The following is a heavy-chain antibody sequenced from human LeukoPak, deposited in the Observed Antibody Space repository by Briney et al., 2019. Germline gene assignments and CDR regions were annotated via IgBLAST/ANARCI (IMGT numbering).Heavy chain of an antibody. D-gene: IGHD3-22*01. V-gene: IGHV4-39*01. Sequence: SETLSLTCTVSGGSISSSRYYWGWIRQPPGKGLEWIGSIYYSGSTYYNPSLKSRVTISVDTSKNQFSLKLSSVTAADTAVYYCASLDQWFTPHFDYWGQGTLVTVSS. CDR2: IYYSGST. J-gene: IGHJ4*02. CDR1: GGSISSSRYY. CDR3: ASLDQWFTPHFDY.